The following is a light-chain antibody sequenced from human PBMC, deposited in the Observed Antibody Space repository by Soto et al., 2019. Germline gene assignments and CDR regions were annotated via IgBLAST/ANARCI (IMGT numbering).Light chain of an antibody. J-gene: IGLJ1*01. CDR2: NNL. V-gene: IGLV1-40*01. CDR1: SSNFGAGYE. Sequence: QSVLTQPPSVSGAPGQRVTISCTGSSSNFGAGYEVHWYKQVPGAAPKLVIFNNLNRPSGVPERFSGSKSCTSASLVISGLQAEDEADYYCQSFDSSLRVYVFGSGTKLTVL. CDR3: QSFDSSLRVYV.